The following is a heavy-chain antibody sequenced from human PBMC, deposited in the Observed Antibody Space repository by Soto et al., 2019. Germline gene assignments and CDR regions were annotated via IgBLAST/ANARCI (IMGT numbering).Heavy chain of an antibody. CDR3: ARDGGPYFYGSGTYCDY. J-gene: IGHJ4*02. CDR1: GFIFSSYG. CDR2: ISSYNGNT. Sequence: ASVKVSCKASGFIFSSYGITWVRQAPGQGLEWMGWISSYNGNTNYAQRLQGRVSMTTDTSTSTAYMGLRSLISDDTAVYYCARDGGPYFYGSGTYCDYWGQGTLVTVSS. V-gene: IGHV1-18*01. D-gene: IGHD3-10*01.